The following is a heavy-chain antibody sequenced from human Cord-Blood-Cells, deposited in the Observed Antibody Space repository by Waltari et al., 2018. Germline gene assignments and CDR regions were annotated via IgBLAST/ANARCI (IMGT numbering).Heavy chain of an antibody. CDR1: GFTFSSYE. CDR2: ISSSGSTI. D-gene: IGHD3-3*01. Sequence: EVQLVESGGGLVQPGGSLRLSCAASGFTFSSYEMNWVRQAPGKGLEWVSYISSSGSTIYYADSVKGRFTISRDNAKNSLYLQMNSLRAEDTAVYYCARGTSIFGVVIPPDYWGQGTLVTVSS. J-gene: IGHJ4*02. CDR3: ARGTSIFGVVIPPDY. V-gene: IGHV3-48*03.